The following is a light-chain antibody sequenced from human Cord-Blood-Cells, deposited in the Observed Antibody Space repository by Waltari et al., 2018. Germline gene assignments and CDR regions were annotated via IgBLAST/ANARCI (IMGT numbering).Light chain of an antibody. Sequence: DIVLTQSPATLSLSPGERATLSCRDSQSVSSYLAWYQQKPGQAPRPLIYDAYNSATGIPARFSGSESGTDFTLTISSLEPEDFAVYYCQQRSNWPPFTFGPGTKVDIK. J-gene: IGKJ3*01. CDR1: QSVSSY. CDR2: DAY. CDR3: QQRSNWPPFT. V-gene: IGKV3-11*01.